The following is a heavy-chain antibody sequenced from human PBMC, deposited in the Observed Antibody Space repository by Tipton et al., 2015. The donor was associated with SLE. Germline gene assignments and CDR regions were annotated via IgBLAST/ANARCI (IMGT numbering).Heavy chain of an antibody. CDR3: ARDKSIGYFDY. J-gene: IGHJ4*02. CDR1: GGSVSSGSYY. V-gene: IGHV4-39*07. D-gene: IGHD3-3*02. CDR2: IYYSGST. Sequence: TLSPTCAVSGGSVSSGSYYWGWIRQPPGKGLEWIGSIYYSGSTYYNPSLKSRVTISVDTSKNQFSLKLSSVTAADTAVYYCARDKSIGYFDYWGQGTLVTVSS.